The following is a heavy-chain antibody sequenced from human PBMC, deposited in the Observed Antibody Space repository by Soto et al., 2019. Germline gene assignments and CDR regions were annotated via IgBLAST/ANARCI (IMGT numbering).Heavy chain of an antibody. D-gene: IGHD6-19*01. CDR1: GFTFSSYA. Sequence: EVQLLESGGGLVQPGGSLRLSCAASGFTFSSYAMSWVRQAPGKGLEWVSVISAAGGVTYYTDSLKGRFTISRDNSKNTLYRRMDGLRAEDTAVYFCAKGSKAGIGRNWFGPWGQGTLVTVSS. CDR2: ISAAGGVT. CDR3: AKGSKAGIGRNWFGP. V-gene: IGHV3-23*01. J-gene: IGHJ5*02.